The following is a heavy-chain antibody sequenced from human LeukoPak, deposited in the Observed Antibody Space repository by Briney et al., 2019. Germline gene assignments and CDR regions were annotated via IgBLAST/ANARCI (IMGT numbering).Heavy chain of an antibody. CDR3: ARDMRPMGARSPFDY. CDR1: GFTFSSYW. D-gene: IGHD3-10*01. Sequence: GGSLRLSCAASGFTFSSYWMSWVRQAPGKGLEWVANIKQDGSEKYYVDSVKGRFTISRDNAKNSLYLQMNSLRAEDTAVYYCARDMRPMGARSPFDYWGQGTLVTVSS. CDR2: IKQDGSEK. V-gene: IGHV3-7*01. J-gene: IGHJ4*02.